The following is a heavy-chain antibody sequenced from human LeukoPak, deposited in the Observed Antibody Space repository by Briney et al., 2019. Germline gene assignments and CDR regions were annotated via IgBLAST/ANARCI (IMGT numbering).Heavy chain of an antibody. CDR2: MSNSGTT. V-gene: IGHV4-39*07. J-gene: IGHJ4*02. CDR3: SRESGPFSPFGH. D-gene: IGHD1-26*01. CDR1: GASISSSSSYF. Sequence: SETLSLTCTVSGASISSSSSYFWAWIRQPPGKGLEWIGTMSNSGTTYYNPSLKSRVTISGDLSKNHLSLNLASVTAADTAVYYCSRESGPFSPFGHWGQGILVTVTS.